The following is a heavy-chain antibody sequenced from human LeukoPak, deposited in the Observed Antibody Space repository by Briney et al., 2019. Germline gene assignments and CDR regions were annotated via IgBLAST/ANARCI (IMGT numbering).Heavy chain of an antibody. CDR2: INPSGGST. J-gene: IGHJ4*02. CDR1: GYTFTSYY. CDR3: ARGRYSSGWFPFSKSYYFDY. V-gene: IGHV1-46*01. D-gene: IGHD6-19*01. Sequence: ASVKVSCKASGYTFTSYYMHWVRQAPGRGLEWMGIINPSGGSTSYAQKFQGRVTMTRDMSTSTVYMELSSLRSEDTAVYYCARGRYSSGWFPFSKSYYFDYWGQGTLVTVSS.